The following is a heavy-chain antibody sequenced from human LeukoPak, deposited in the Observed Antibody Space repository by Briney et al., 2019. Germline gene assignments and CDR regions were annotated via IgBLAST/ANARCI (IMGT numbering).Heavy chain of an antibody. CDR3: AKGGTIGWLQHGHFDY. CDR1: GFTFSSYA. Sequence: GGSLRPSCAASGFTFSSYAMSWVRQAPGKGLEWVSAISGSGGSTYYADSVKGRFTISRDNSKNTLYLQMNSLRAEDTAVYYCAKGGTIGWLQHGHFDYWGQGTLVTVSS. J-gene: IGHJ4*02. D-gene: IGHD5-24*01. CDR2: ISGSGGST. V-gene: IGHV3-23*01.